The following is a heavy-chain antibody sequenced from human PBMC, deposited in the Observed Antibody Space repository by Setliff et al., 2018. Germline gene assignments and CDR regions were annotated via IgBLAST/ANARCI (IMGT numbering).Heavy chain of an antibody. CDR3: ARDHLVGYDSRGYFP. Sequence: LSLTCTVSGGSISSGDYYWSWIRQPAGKGLEWIGRIYISGKINYNPSLKTRVTMSIDTSKNQFSLKLTSVTAADTAVYYCARDHLVGYDSRGYFPWGQGTLVTVSS. CDR2: IYISGKI. D-gene: IGHD3-22*01. J-gene: IGHJ5*02. V-gene: IGHV4-61*02. CDR1: GGSISSGDYY.